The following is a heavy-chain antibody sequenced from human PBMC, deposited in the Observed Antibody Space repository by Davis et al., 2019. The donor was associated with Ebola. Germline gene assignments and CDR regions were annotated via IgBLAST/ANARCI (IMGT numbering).Heavy chain of an antibody. D-gene: IGHD4-11*01. V-gene: IGHV1-2*06. CDR1: AYTFTDYN. CDR3: ARGHNYAHEY. CDR2: VTLKSGAT. Sequence: ASVQVSCNASAYTFTDYNIHWMRQAPGQGLEWLGRVTLKSGATNYAQKFQGRVTMTRDTSIGTVYMELSSLGYDDTADYYCARGHNYAHEYWGQGTLVTVSS. J-gene: IGHJ4*02.